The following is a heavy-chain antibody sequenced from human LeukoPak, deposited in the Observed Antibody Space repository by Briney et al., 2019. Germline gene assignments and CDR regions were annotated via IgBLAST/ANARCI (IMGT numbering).Heavy chain of an antibody. D-gene: IGHD3-22*01. CDR3: AKRYYDSSAYYPIDY. V-gene: IGHV3-30-3*02. J-gene: IGHJ4*02. CDR1: GFTFSSYA. CDR2: ISSDGGNR. Sequence: GGSLRLSCAASGFTFSSYAMHWVRRAPGKALEWVATISSDGGNRYYSDSVKGRFTISRDNSKNTLYLQMNSLRAEDTAVYYCAKRYYDSSAYYPIDYWGQGTLVTVSS.